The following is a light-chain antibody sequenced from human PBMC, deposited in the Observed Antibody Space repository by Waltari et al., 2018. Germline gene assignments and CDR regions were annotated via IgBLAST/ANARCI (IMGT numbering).Light chain of an antibody. CDR1: QSVLYSSNDKNY. J-gene: IGKJ1*01. CDR2: LAS. CDR3: QQYYSTPPT. Sequence: DIVMTQSPDSLAVSLGERATINCKSSQSVLYSSNDKNYLAWFQQQPGQPPKLPIGLASTRESGVPDRFSGSGSGTDFTLTISSLQAEDVAVYYCQQYYSTPPTFGQGTKVEIK. V-gene: IGKV4-1*01.